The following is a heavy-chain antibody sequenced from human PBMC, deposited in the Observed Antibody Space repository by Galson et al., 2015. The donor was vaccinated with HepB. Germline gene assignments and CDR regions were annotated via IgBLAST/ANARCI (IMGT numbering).Heavy chain of an antibody. J-gene: IGHJ4*02. CDR3: ARQYWYYFDY. CDR1: GGSFSGYY. CDR2: INHSGST. Sequence: SETLSLTCAVYGGSFSGYYWSWIRQPPGKGLEWIGEINHSGSTNYNPSLKSRVTISVDTSKNQFSLKLSSVTAADTAVYYCARQYWYYFDYWGQGTLVTVSS. V-gene: IGHV4-34*01. D-gene: IGHD2-8*02.